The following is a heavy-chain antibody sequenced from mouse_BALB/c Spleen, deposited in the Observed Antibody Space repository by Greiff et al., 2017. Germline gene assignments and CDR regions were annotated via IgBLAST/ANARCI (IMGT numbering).Heavy chain of an antibody. J-gene: IGHJ1*01. V-gene: IGHV1S34*01. CDR2: ISCYNGAT. CDR3: ARRGNRAPLYYGYDAGYFDV. D-gene: IGHD2-2*01. CDR1: GYSFTGYY. Sequence: LVKTGASVKISCKASGYSFTGYYMHWVKQSHGKSLEWIGYISCYNGATSYNQKFKGKATFTVDTSSSTAYMQFNSLTSEDSAVYYCARRGNRAPLYYGYDAGYFDVWGAGTTVTVSS.